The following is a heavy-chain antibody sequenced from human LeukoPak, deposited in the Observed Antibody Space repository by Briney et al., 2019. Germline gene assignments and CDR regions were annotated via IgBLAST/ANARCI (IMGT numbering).Heavy chain of an antibody. CDR2: IYYSGSA. V-gene: IGHV4-59*01. J-gene: IGHJ4*02. D-gene: IGHD6-19*01. CDR3: ARDGRAYSSGWRYYFDY. Sequence: PSETLSLTCTVSGGSISSYYWSWIRQPPGKGLEWIGYIYYSGSANYNPSLKSRVTLSVDTSKNQFSLKLSSVTAADTAVYYCARDGRAYSSGWRYYFDYWGQGTLVTVSS. CDR1: GGSISSYY.